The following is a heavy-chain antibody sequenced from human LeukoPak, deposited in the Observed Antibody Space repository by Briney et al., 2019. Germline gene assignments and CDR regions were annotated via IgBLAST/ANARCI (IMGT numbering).Heavy chain of an antibody. D-gene: IGHD3-22*01. J-gene: IGHJ4*02. CDR3: AKETLRRYYDSSGVFDY. CDR2: ISGSGGST. V-gene: IGHV3-23*01. Sequence: GGSLRLSCAASGFTFSSYAMSWVRQAPGKGLEWVSAISGSGGSTYYADSVKGRFTISRDNSKNTLYLQMNSLRAGDTAVYYCAKETLRRYYDSSGVFDYWGQGTLVTVSS. CDR1: GFTFSSYA.